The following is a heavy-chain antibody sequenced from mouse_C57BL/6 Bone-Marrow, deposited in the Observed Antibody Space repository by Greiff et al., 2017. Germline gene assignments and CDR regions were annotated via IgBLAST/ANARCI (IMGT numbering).Heavy chain of an antibody. Sequence: QVQLQQPGAELVKPGASVKMSCKASGYTFTSYWITWVKQRPGQGLEWIGDIHPDSGSTNYNEKFKSKATLTVDTSSSTAYMQLSSLTSEDSAVYYCARPYYSNYWYFDVWGTGTTVTVSS. D-gene: IGHD2-5*01. CDR2: IHPDSGST. V-gene: IGHV1-55*01. CDR1: GYTFTSYW. J-gene: IGHJ1*03. CDR3: ARPYYSNYWYFDV.